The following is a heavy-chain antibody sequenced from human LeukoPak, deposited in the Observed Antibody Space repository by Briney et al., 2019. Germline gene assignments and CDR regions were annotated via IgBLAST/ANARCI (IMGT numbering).Heavy chain of an antibody. CDR1: GIPFSDYY. D-gene: IGHD6-13*01. CDR3: AAGTAADF. CDR2: ISSSSSYT. V-gene: IGHV3-11*03. Sequence: GGSLRLSCVVSGIPFSDYYMNWIRQAPGEGLEWISYISSSSSYTDYADSVKGRFTISRDNAKSALYLQLNSLRLEDTAVYYCAAGTAADFWGQGTLVTVSS. J-gene: IGHJ4*02.